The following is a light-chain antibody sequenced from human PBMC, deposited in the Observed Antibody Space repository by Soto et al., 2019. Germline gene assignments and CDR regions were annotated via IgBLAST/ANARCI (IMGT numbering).Light chain of an antibody. Sequence: EIVLTQSPATLSLSPGERATLSCRASQNVGGYLAWYQQKPGQAPRLLIFHASNRATGIPARFSGSGSGTDFTLTISSLEPDDFALYFCHQSSDWPPGPFGQGTKVEIK. J-gene: IGKJ1*01. V-gene: IGKV3-11*01. CDR1: QNVGGY. CDR2: HAS. CDR3: HQSSDWPPGP.